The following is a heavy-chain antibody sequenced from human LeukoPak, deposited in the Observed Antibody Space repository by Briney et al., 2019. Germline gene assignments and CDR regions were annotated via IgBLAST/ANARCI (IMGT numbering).Heavy chain of an antibody. CDR2: ISGSGGST. J-gene: IGHJ4*02. CDR3: AKDRSGSYYVVFDY. V-gene: IGHV3-23*01. CDR1: GFTFSSYA. Sequence: PGGSLRLSCAASGFTFSSYAMSWVRQAPGKGLEWVSAISGSGGSTYYADSVKGRFTIPTDNSKNTLYLQMNSLRAEDTAVYYCAKDRSGSYYVVFDYWGQGTLVTVSS. D-gene: IGHD1-26*01.